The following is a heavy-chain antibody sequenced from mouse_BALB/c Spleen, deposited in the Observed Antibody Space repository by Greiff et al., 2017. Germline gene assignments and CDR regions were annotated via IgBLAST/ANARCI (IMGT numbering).Heavy chain of an antibody. D-gene: IGHD1-1*01. Sequence: EVQRVESGGGLVKPGGSLKLSCAASGFTFSSYTMSWVRQTPEKRLEWVATISSGGSYTYYPDSVKGRFTISRDNAKNTLYLQMSSLKSGDTAMYYCTRDENYDYAMDYWGQGTSVTVSS. CDR2: ISSGGSYT. CDR3: TRDENYDYAMDY. CDR1: GFTFSSYT. J-gene: IGHJ4*01. V-gene: IGHV5-6-4*01.